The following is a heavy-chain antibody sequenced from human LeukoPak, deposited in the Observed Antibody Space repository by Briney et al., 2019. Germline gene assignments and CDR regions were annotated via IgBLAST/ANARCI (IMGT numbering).Heavy chain of an antibody. V-gene: IGHV4-61*02. CDR3: ARERVGAQTYYYYMDV. D-gene: IGHD1-26*01. CDR1: GGSISSGSYY. CDR2: IYTSGST. Sequence: SQTLSLTCTVSGGSISSGSYYWSWIRQPAGKGLEWIGRIYTSGSTNYNPSLKSRVTMSVDTSKNQFSLKLSSVTAADTAVYYCARERVGAQTYYYYMDVWGKGTTVTVSS. J-gene: IGHJ6*03.